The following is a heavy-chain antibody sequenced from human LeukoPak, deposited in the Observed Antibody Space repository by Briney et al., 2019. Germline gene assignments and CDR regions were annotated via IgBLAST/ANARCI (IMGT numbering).Heavy chain of an antibody. V-gene: IGHV4-61*02. Sequence: SQTLSLTCTVSGGSISSGSYYWSWLGQAAGMGLEWIGRIYTSGSTNYNPSLKSRVTISVDTSKNQFSLKLSSVTAADTAVYYCARGYNDFWSGYYSDYWGQGTLVTVSS. CDR3: ARGYNDFWSGYYSDY. CDR1: GGSISSGSYY. D-gene: IGHD3-3*01. CDR2: IYTSGST. J-gene: IGHJ4*02.